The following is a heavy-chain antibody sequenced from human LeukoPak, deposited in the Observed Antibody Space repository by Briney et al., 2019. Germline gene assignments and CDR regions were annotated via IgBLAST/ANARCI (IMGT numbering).Heavy chain of an antibody. CDR3: ARGQLPGHFDI. D-gene: IGHD2-2*01. CDR2: IYSGGST. Sequence: GGSLRLSCAASGFTVSSNYMSWVRQAPGKGLEWVSVIYSGGSTYYADSVKGRFTISRDNSKNTLYPQMNSLRAEDTAVYYCARGQLPGHFDIWGQGTMVTVSS. V-gene: IGHV3-53*01. J-gene: IGHJ3*02. CDR1: GFTVSSNY.